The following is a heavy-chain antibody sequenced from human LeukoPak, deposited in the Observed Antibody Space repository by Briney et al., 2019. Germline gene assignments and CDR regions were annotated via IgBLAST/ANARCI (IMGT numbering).Heavy chain of an antibody. CDR2: ISSSSSYI. V-gene: IGHV3-21*01. J-gene: IGHJ4*02. CDR3: ARVGMNSSWYSDY. Sequence: GGSLRLSCAASGRTFSSYSMNWVRQAPGKGLEWVSSISSSSSYIYYADSVKGRFTISRDNAKNSLYLQMNSLRAEDTAVYYCARVGMNSSWYSDYWGQGTLVTVSS. D-gene: IGHD6-13*01. CDR1: GRTFSSYS.